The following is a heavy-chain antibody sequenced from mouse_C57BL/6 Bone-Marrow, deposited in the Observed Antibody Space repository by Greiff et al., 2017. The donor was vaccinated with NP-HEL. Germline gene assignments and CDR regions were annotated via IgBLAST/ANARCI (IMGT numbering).Heavy chain of an antibody. D-gene: IGHD2-2*01. CDR1: GYTFTSYW. V-gene: IGHV1-53*01. Sequence: VQLQQPGTELVKPGASVKLSCKASGYTFTSYWMHWVKQRPGQGLEWIGNINPSNGGTNYNEKFKSMATLTVDKSSSTAYMQLSRLTSEDSAVYYCARSRSPLYCGYAYWGKGTTLTVSS. J-gene: IGHJ2*01. CDR2: INPSNGGT. CDR3: ARSRSPLYCGYAY.